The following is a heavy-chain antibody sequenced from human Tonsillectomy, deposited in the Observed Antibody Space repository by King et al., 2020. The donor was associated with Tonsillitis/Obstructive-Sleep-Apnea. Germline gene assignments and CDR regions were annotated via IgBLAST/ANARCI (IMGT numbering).Heavy chain of an antibody. Sequence: VQLQQWGAGLLKPSETLSLTCAVYRRSFSGYYWTWIRQPPGKGLEWIGEINHSGSTNYNPSLKSRVTISVDTSKNQYSLKLSSVTAADTAVYYCARRRVYDGYKSGQLDYWGQGTLVTVSS. CDR1: RRSFSGYY. CDR3: ARRRVYDGYKSGQLDY. V-gene: IGHV4-34*01. J-gene: IGHJ4*02. D-gene: IGHD5-24*01. CDR2: INHSGST.